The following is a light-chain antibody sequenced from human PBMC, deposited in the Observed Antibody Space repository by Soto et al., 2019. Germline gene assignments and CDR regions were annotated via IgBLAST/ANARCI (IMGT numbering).Light chain of an antibody. V-gene: IGLV7-46*01. J-gene: IGLJ3*02. CDR3: LLSYSGVWV. Sequence: QTVVTQEPSLTVSPGGTVTLTCGSSTGTVTSGHYPYWFQQKPGQVSRTLIFDTTNKHSWTPARFSGSLLGGKAALTLSGAQHEDEADYYCLLSYSGVWVFGGGTKLTVL. CDR2: DTT. CDR1: TGTVTSGHY.